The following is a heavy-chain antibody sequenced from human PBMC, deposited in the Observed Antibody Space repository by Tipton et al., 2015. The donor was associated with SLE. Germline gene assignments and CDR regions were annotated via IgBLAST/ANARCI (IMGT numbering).Heavy chain of an antibody. Sequence: LSLTCAASGFTFSDYDMSWIRQAPGKGLEWVSYISSSGSTIYYADFVKGRFTISRDNAKNSLYLQMNSLRAEDTALYYCARATYSVIVDAFDIWGQGTMVTVSS. V-gene: IGHV3-11*01. D-gene: IGHD2-15*01. CDR2: ISSSGSTI. CDR1: GFTFSDYD. J-gene: IGHJ3*02. CDR3: ARATYSVIVDAFDI.